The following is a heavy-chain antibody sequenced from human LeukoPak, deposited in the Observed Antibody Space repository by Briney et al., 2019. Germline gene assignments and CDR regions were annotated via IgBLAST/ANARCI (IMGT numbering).Heavy chain of an antibody. CDR1: GGSISRSGYF. Sequence: PSETLSLTCTVSGGSISRSGYFWGWIRQPPGKELEWIGIINDSGNTHYSSSLKSRVTISVDTSKNQFSLKLSSVTAADTAVYYCARLRGQLGMNYYYYYMDVWGKGTTVTVSS. J-gene: IGHJ6*03. V-gene: IGHV4-39*07. CDR2: INDSGNT. D-gene: IGHD6-6*01. CDR3: ARLRGQLGMNYYYYYMDV.